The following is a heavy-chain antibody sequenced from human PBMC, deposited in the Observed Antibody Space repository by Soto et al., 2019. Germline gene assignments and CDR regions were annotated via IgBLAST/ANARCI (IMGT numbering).Heavy chain of an antibody. CDR1: GGSISSYY. CDR3: ARTHSVYDILEAPYYYYYMDV. D-gene: IGHD3-9*01. J-gene: IGHJ6*03. V-gene: IGHV4-59*01. CDR2: IYYSGST. Sequence: QVQLQESGPGLVKPSETLSLTCTVSGGSISSYYWSWIRQPPGKGLEWIGYIYYSGSTNYNPSLKSRVTISVDTSKNQFSLKLSSVTAADTAVYYCARTHSVYDILEAPYYYYYMDVWGKGTTVTVSS.